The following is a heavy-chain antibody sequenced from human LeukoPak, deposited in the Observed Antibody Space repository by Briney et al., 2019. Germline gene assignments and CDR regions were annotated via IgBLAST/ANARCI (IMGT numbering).Heavy chain of an antibody. CDR1: GFTFSSYD. V-gene: IGHV3-13*01. Sequence: PGGSLRLSCAASGFTFSSYDMHWVRQATGKGLEWVSAIGTAGDTYYPGSVKGRFTISRENAKNSLYLQMNSLRAGDTAVYYCARGGLPGIAVGSGNRLNWFDPWGQGTLVTVSS. J-gene: IGHJ5*02. CDR3: ARGGLPGIAVGSGNRLNWFDP. CDR2: IGTAGDT. D-gene: IGHD6-19*01.